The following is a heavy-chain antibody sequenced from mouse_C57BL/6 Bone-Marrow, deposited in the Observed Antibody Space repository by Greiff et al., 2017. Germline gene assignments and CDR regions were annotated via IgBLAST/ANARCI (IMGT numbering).Heavy chain of an antibody. V-gene: IGHV1-9*01. J-gene: IGHJ1*03. CDR2: ILPGSGST. Sequence: QVQLQQSGAELMKPGASVKLSCKATGYTFTGYWIEWVKQRPGHGLEWIGEILPGSGSTNYTEKFKGKATFTADTSSNTAYMQLSILTTEDSAIYYCARLYYSNYGMPYWYFDVWGTGTTVTVSS. CDR1: GYTFTGYW. D-gene: IGHD2-5*01. CDR3: ARLYYSNYGMPYWYFDV.